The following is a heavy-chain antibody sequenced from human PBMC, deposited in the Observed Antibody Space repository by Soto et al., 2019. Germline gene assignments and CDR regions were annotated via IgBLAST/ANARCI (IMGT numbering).Heavy chain of an antibody. CDR1: GGSFSKYG. D-gene: IGHD1-26*01. CDR3: ARGYRENYFSAMDV. V-gene: IGHV1-69*01. Sequence: QVQLVQSGAEVKMPGSSVRVSCKASGGSFSKYGISWVRQAPGQGLEWMGGIIPMCGIVNYAEKFLGRVMITADERTSTGHMELSSLGSEDTAEYFCARGYRENYFSAMDVWGQGTTVTVSS. J-gene: IGHJ6*02. CDR2: IIPMCGIV.